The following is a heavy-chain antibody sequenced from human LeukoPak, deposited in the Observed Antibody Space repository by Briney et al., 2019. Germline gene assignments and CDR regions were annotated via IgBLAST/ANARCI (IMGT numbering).Heavy chain of an antibody. CDR3: AREGSSSWIRDFHH. V-gene: IGHV1-69*01. J-gene: IGHJ1*01. D-gene: IGHD6-13*01. CDR2: IPVFDTP. CDR1: GGTFSSYA. Sequence: SVKVSCKASGGTFSSYAISWVRQAPGQRLEWMGGIPVFDTPHYAQKFQGRVTMTADESTSTVYLELNNLRSEDTAMYYCAREGSSSWIRDFHHWGQGTLVTVSS.